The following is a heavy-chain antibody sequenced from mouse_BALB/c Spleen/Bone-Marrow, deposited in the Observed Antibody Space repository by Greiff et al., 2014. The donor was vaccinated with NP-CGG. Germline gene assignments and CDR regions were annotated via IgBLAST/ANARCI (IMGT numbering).Heavy chain of an antibody. V-gene: IGHV1S130*01. Sequence: LVESGSVLVRPGASVKLSCKASGYTFTSSWMHWAKQRPGQGLEWIGEIHPNSGNINYNEKFKGKATLTVDTSSSTAYVDLSSLTSEDSAVYYCTREKIYGNYLWYFDVWGAGTTVTVSS. J-gene: IGHJ1*01. CDR2: IHPNSGNI. CDR1: GYTFTSSW. CDR3: TREKIYGNYLWYFDV. D-gene: IGHD2-1*01.